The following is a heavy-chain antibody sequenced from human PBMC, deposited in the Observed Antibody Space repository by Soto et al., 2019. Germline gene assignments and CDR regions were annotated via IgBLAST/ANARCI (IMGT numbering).Heavy chain of an antibody. CDR1: GFTFSSYG. J-gene: IGHJ6*02. V-gene: IGHV3-30*18. CDR2: ISYDGSNK. Sequence: PGGSLRLSCAASGFTFSSYGMHWVRQAPGKGLEWVAVISYDGSNKYYADSVKGRFTISRDNSKNTLYLQMNSLRAEDTAVYYCAKVIRADSTSSNFYYYSGLDVWGQGTTVTVS. CDR3: AKVIRADSTSSNFYYYSGLDV. D-gene: IGHD6-6*01.